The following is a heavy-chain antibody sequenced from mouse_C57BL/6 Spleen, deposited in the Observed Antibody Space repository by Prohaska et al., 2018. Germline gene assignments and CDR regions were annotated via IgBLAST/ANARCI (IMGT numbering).Heavy chain of an antibody. D-gene: IGHD1-1*01. CDR3: ARRGYYGSSLYWYFDV. V-gene: IGHV1-26*01. CDR2: INPNNGGT. J-gene: IGHJ1*03. Sequence: HGKSLEWIGDINPNNGGTSYNQKFKGKATLTVDKSSSTAYMELRSLTSEDSAVYYCARRGYYGSSLYWYFDVWGTGTTVTVSS.